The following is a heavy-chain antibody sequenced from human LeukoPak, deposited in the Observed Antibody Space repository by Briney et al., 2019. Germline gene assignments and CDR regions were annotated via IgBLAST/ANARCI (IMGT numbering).Heavy chain of an antibody. CDR3: ARDRIDAFDI. CDR1: TFTVSSNY. D-gene: IGHD2-15*01. J-gene: IGHJ3*02. V-gene: IGHV3-66*01. Sequence: GGSLRLSCAASTFTVSSNYMTWVRQAPGKGLEWVSDIYTGGNTYYADSVKGRFTISRDNSKNTVYLQMNSLRAEDTAVYYCARDRIDAFDIWGQGTMVTVSS. CDR2: IYTGGNT.